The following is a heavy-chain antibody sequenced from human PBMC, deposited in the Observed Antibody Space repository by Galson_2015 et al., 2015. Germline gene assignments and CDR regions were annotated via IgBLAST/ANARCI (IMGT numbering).Heavy chain of an antibody. CDR2: YI. D-gene: IGHD3-3*01. CDR3: ARQILDYDFWSGYYPTNFDY. J-gene: IGHJ4*02. Sequence: YIYYADSVKGRFTISRDNAKHSLDLQMNSLGAEDTAVYYCARQILDYDFWSGYYPTNFDYWGQGTLVTVSS. V-gene: IGHV3-21*01.